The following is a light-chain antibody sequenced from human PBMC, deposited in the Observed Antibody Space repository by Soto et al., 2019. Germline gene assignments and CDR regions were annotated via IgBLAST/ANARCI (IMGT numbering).Light chain of an antibody. CDR2: KIF. CDR3: MQATQYPPYT. J-gene: IGKJ2*01. CDR1: QSLLHSDGNTY. V-gene: IGKV2-24*01. Sequence: DIVMTPPPLSSPVTLGQPASISCRSSQSLLHSDGNTYLSWLQQRPGQPPRLLIYKIFNRFSGVPDRLSGSGAATDFTLKISRVEAEDVGVYDCMQATQYPPYTFGQGTKLEI.